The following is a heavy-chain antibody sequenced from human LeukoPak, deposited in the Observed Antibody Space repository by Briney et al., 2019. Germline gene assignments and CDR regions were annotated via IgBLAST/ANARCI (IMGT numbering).Heavy chain of an antibody. J-gene: IGHJ4*02. CDR1: GGSISSGGDY. CDR2: INNRGST. Sequence: SETLSLTCTVSGGSISSGGDYWSWIRQPAGKGLEWIGRINNRGSTNYNPSLKSRVTMSVDTPKNQFSLKLSSVTAADTAVYYCARVDVAVAGTAFDYWGQGTLVTVSS. D-gene: IGHD6-19*01. V-gene: IGHV4-61*02. CDR3: ARVDVAVAGTAFDY.